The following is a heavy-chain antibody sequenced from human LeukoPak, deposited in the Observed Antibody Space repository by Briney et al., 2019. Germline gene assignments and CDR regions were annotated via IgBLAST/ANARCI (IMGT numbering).Heavy chain of an antibody. D-gene: IGHD4-23*01. CDR3: ARPSPTVVSGIDY. V-gene: IGHV5-51*01. J-gene: IGHJ4*02. CDR2: IYPGDSDT. CDR1: GYSFTSYW. Sequence: GESLKISCKGSGYSFTSYWIGWVRQMPGKGLAWMGIIYPGDSDTRYSPSFQGQVTISADKSISTAYLQWSSLKASDTAMYYCARPSPTVVSGIDYWGQGTLVTVSS.